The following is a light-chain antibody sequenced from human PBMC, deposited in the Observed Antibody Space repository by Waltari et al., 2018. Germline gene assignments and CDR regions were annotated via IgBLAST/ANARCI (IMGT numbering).Light chain of an antibody. V-gene: IGKV1-39*01. J-gene: IGKJ1*01. Sequence: IKMTKSPPPRSASEGDGVTITCRASQSVRNFLNWYQQEPGKAPKLLIYATSSLETGVPSRFSGSGSGTDFTLSISSLQPEDFATYFCQQGYMTPRTFGQGTKVEIK. CDR2: ATS. CDR1: QSVRNF. CDR3: QQGYMTPRT.